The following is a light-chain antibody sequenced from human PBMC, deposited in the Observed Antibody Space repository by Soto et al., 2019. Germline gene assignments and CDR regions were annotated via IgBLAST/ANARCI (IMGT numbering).Light chain of an antibody. J-gene: IGKJ4*01. CDR1: ESVSSS. Sequence: EKVMTQSPATLAVSPGETATLSCRASESVSSSLAWYQQKPGQAPRLLIYGASARDTGIPARFSGRGSGTEFTLTISSLQSEDYAVYYCQQYHNWPPLTFGGGTKVEIK. CDR2: GAS. V-gene: IGKV3-15*01. CDR3: QQYHNWPPLT.